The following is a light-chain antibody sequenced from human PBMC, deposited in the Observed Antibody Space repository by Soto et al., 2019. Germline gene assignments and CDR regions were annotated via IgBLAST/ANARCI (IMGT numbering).Light chain of an antibody. V-gene: IGKV1-39*01. J-gene: IGKJ5*01. Sequence: IQMTHSPSSLSASVGDRFTITFLASQSISSYLNWYQQKPGKAPKLLIYAASSLQSGVPSRFSGSGSGTDFTLTISSLQPEDFATYYCQQSYSTPRTFGQGTRLEIK. CDR1: QSISSY. CDR3: QQSYSTPRT. CDR2: AAS.